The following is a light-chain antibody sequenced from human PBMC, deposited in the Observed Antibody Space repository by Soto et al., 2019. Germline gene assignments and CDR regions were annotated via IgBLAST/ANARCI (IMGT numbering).Light chain of an antibody. J-gene: IGKJ5*01. CDR2: GAS. Sequence: EIVMTQSPATLSVSPGERATLSCRTSQSVSSNLAWYQQKPGQAPRLLIYGASTRATGIPARFSGSGSGTEFTLIISSLQSEDFAVYYCQQYNNWPPLDTFGQGTRLEIK. V-gene: IGKV3-15*01. CDR3: QQYNNWPPLDT. CDR1: QSVSSN.